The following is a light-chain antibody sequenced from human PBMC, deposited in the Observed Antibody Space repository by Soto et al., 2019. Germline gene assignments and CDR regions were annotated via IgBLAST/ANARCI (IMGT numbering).Light chain of an antibody. CDR1: QSISFY. CDR2: NAS. J-gene: IGKJ1*01. Sequence: DIQMTQSPSTLSATVGDRVTITCRASQSISFYLAWYQQRPGKAPKVLIWNASSLQRGVPSRFSGSASGTDFTLTISSLQPYDFATYYCQQYNSYSPRTFGQGTNVDI. V-gene: IGKV1-5*01. CDR3: QQYNSYSPRT.